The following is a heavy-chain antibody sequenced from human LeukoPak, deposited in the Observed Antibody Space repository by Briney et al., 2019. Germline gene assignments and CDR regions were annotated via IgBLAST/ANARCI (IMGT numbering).Heavy chain of an antibody. J-gene: IGHJ5*02. Sequence: ASVKVSCKASGYTYTSYDINWVRQVTGQGLEWMGWMNPNSGNTGYAQKFQGRVTMTRNTSISTAYMELSSLRSEDTAVYYCARGYSYGYDWFDPWGQGTLVTVSS. V-gene: IGHV1-8*01. CDR2: MNPNSGNT. D-gene: IGHD5-18*01. CDR3: ARGYSYGYDWFDP. CDR1: GYTYTSYD.